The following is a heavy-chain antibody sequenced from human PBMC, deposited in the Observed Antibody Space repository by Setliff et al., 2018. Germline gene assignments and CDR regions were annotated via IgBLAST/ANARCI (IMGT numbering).Heavy chain of an antibody. J-gene: IGHJ4*02. CDR1: GYTFSDYG. Sequence: ASVKVSCKTSGYTFSDYGIAWVRQAPGQGLEWMGWISAHTGNTFYSPKFHGRLTLTTDTSTRTAYMQLRSLDSDDTAVYYCRLWFEETMRDYWGQGTLVTVSS. CDR2: ISAHTGNT. V-gene: IGHV1-18*01. D-gene: IGHD3-10*01. CDR3: RLWFEETMRDY.